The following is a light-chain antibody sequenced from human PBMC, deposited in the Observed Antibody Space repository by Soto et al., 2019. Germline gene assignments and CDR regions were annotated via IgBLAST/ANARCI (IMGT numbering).Light chain of an antibody. CDR2: DAS. CDR1: QSISSW. Sequence: DIQMTQSPSTLSASVGDRVTITCRASQSISSWLAWYQQKPGKAPKLLIYDASSLESGVPSRFSGSGSGTEFTRTISSLQPDDFATYYCQQYNSYTGTFGQGTKVEIQ. V-gene: IGKV1-5*01. CDR3: QQYNSYTGT. J-gene: IGKJ1*01.